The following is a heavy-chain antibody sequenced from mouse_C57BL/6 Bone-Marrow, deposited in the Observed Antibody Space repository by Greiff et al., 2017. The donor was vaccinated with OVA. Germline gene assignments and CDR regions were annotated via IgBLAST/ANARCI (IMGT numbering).Heavy chain of an antibody. D-gene: IGHD1-1*01. CDR1: GYTFTDYY. CDR2: INPYNGGT. Sequence: EVKLMESGPVLVKPGASVKMSCKASGYTFTDYYMNWVKQSHGKSLEWIGVINPYNGGTSYNQKFKGKATLTVDKSSSTAYMELNSLTSEDSAVYYCARCYYGSSFAYWGQGTLVTVSA. V-gene: IGHV1-19*01. J-gene: IGHJ3*01. CDR3: ARCYYGSSFAY.